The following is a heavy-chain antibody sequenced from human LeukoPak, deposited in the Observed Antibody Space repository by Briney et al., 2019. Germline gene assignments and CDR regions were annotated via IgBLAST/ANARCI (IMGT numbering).Heavy chain of an antibody. CDR2: IYSDGTT. V-gene: IGHV3-66*01. D-gene: IGHD6-6*01. CDR1: GFIFSSYE. Sequence: GGSLRLSCAASGFIFSSYETNWVRQAPGKGLEWVSVIYSDGTTYYADSVKGRFTLSRDDSKNTLYLQINRLRAEDTAVYYCARGSVDSSSSPFDYWGQGTLVTVSS. J-gene: IGHJ4*02. CDR3: ARGSVDSSSSPFDY.